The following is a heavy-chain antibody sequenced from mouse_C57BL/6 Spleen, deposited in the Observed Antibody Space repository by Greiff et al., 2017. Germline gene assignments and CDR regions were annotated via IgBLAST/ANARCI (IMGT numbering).Heavy chain of an antibody. CDR2: ISSGSSNT. V-gene: IGHV5-17*01. Sequence: EVKLVESGGGLVKPGGSLKLSCAASGFTFSDYGMHWVRQAPEKGLEWVAYISSGSSNTYYEDKVKGRFTLTRDNAKHTLFLQIACLTSEDTAMYYFARCDCSGYFWFAYWGQGTLVTVSA. D-gene: IGHD3-2*02. J-gene: IGHJ3*01. CDR1: GFTFSDYG. CDR3: ARCDCSGYFWFAY.